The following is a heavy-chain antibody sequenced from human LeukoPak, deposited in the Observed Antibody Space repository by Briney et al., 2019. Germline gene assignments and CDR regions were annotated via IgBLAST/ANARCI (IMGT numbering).Heavy chain of an antibody. Sequence: PGGSLRLSCAASGFTFSSYWMSWVRQAPGKGLEWVANIKQDGSEKYYVDSVKGRFTISRDNAKNSLYLQMNSLRAEDTAVYYCARLKQQLVRLLSRDTTYYYYYYMDVWGKGTTVTVSS. J-gene: IGHJ6*03. V-gene: IGHV3-7*01. CDR1: GFTFSSYW. D-gene: IGHD6-13*01. CDR3: ARLKQQLVRLLSRDTTYYYYYYMDV. CDR2: IKQDGSEK.